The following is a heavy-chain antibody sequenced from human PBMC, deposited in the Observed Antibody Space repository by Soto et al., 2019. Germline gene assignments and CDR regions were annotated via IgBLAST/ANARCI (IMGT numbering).Heavy chain of an antibody. CDR2: ISAFNGNT. Sequence: QDQLVQSGAEVKKPGASVTVSCKASGYSFTNYGITWVRQAPGQGLEWLGWISAFNGNTHYAQKVQGRVTMTPDASTSKALMERRSLRSDDTAVYYCARDRGVAPPVAGNTHYYYYMDVWGKGTTVTVSS. CDR3: ARDRGVAPPVAGNTHYYYYMDV. J-gene: IGHJ6*03. D-gene: IGHD6-19*01. V-gene: IGHV1-18*01. CDR1: GYSFTNYG.